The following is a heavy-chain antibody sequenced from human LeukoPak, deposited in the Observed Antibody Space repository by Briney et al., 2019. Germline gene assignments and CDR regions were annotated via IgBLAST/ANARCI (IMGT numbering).Heavy chain of an antibody. Sequence: ASVKVSCKASGYTFTSYYIHWVRQAPGQGLEWMGKINPSGGSTSHAQKFQGRVTMTRDTSTSTVYMELSSLRSEDTAVYYCARTIVDGGTNYWGQGTLVTVSS. CDR2: INPSGGST. D-gene: IGHD2-15*01. J-gene: IGHJ4*02. V-gene: IGHV1-46*01. CDR3: ARTIVDGGTNY. CDR1: GYTFTSYY.